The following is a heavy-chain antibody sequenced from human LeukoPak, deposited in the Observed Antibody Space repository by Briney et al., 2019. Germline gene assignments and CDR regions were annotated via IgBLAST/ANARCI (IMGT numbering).Heavy chain of an antibody. J-gene: IGHJ4*02. Sequence: PGGSLRLSCAASGFSFSAYWMTWVRQAPGTGLEWVANINPAGTGTYYVDPVKGRFTISRDNAKNLLYLQMNSLRAEDTAVYYCTRFGYVAGLDLWGQGTLVTVSS. CDR1: GFSFSAYW. D-gene: IGHD6-19*01. V-gene: IGHV3-7*01. CDR3: TRFGYVAGLDL. CDR2: INPAGTGT.